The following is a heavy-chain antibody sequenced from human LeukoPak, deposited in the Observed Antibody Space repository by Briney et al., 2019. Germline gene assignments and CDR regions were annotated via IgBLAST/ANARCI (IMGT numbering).Heavy chain of an antibody. V-gene: IGHV4-59*01. D-gene: IGHD2/OR15-2a*01. CDR3: ARDLGSSFDY. Sequence: SETLSLTSTVSAGSIRSYYWSWIRQPPGKGLEWIGYIYYSGSTNYNPSLKSRVTISVDTSKNQFSLKLSSVTAADTAVYYCARDLGSSFDYWGQGTLVTVSS. J-gene: IGHJ4*02. CDR2: IYYSGST. CDR1: AGSIRSYY.